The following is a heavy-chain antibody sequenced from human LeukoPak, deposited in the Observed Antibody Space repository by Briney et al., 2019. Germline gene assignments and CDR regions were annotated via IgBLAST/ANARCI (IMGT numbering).Heavy chain of an antibody. J-gene: IGHJ4*02. Sequence: GGSLRLSCAASGFTFSSYSMNWVRQAPGKGLEWVSSISSSSSYIYYADSVKGRFTISRDNAKNSLYLQMNSLRAEDTAVYYCARGKNPRFGELSPLDYWGQGTLVTVSS. CDR3: ARGKNPRFGELSPLDY. V-gene: IGHV3-21*01. D-gene: IGHD3-10*01. CDR2: ISSSSSYI. CDR1: GFTFSSYS.